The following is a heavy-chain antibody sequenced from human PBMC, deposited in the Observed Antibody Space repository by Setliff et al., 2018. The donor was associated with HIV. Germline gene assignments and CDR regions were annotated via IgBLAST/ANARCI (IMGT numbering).Heavy chain of an antibody. J-gene: IGHJ4*02. D-gene: IGHD6-6*01. CDR2: ISPSSGGT. CDR1: GFTFRNYA. V-gene: IGHV3-23*01. Sequence: GESLKISCAASGFTFRNYAMTWVRQAPGKGLEWVSTISPSSGGTNYADSVKGRFTISRDNSKNILYLQMNSLRVEDSAVYYCAKTVALLRAARLDLGYWGQGTLVTVS. CDR3: AKTVALLRAARLDLGY.